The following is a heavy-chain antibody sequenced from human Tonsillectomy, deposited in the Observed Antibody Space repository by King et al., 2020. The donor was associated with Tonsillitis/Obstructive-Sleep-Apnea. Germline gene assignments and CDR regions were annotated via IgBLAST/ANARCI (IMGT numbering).Heavy chain of an antibody. CDR2: ISGSGDRT. J-gene: IGHJ6*04. D-gene: IGHD3-3*01. Sequence: VQLVESGGGLVQPGGSLRLSCAASGFTFSSYAMSWVRQAPGKGLEWVSIISGSGDRTYYADSVKGRFTISRDKSKNTLYLQMNSLRAENTAIYYCAKELRGTYYDDWSAYPTAGMGDWGEGTPVTVSS. CDR1: GFTFSSYA. V-gene: IGHV3-23*04. CDR3: AKELRGTYYDDWSAYPTAGMGD.